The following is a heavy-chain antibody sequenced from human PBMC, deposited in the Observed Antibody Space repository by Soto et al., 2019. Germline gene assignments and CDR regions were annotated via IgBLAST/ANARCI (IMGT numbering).Heavy chain of an antibody. J-gene: IGHJ6*02. CDR3: TATLTSAMDV. Sequence: GESLKISCKGSQYNFMNFWVGWVRQMPGKGLEWMGIIFPADSDTRFSPSFQGRVTMSVDKSTYTAYLQWSSLEASDTAIYYCTATLTSAMDVRCQGTPVTVSS. CDR1: QYNFMNFW. D-gene: IGHD4-4*01. V-gene: IGHV5-51*01. CDR2: IFPADSDT.